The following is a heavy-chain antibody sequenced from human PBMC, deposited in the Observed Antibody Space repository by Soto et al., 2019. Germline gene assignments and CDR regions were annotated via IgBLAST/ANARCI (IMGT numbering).Heavy chain of an antibody. D-gene: IGHD1-1*01. J-gene: IGHJ4*02. V-gene: IGHV3-11*01. Sequence: QVQLVESGGGLVKPGGSLRLSCAASGFTFSDYYMSWIRQAPGKGLEWLSYISTSGGTIYYADSVKGRFTISRDNAKNSLYLQMNSLRAEDTAVYYCARDPEPRTGTTFFPISADYWGQGTLVAVSS. CDR3: ARDPEPRTGTTFFPISADY. CDR1: GFTFSDYY. CDR2: ISTSGGTI.